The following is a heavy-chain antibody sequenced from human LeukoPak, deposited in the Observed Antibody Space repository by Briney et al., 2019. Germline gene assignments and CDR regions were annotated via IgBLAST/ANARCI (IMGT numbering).Heavy chain of an antibody. J-gene: IGHJ4*02. CDR2: INWNGGST. CDR3: ARDLFSGSDY. Sequence: GGSLRLSCAASGFTFDDYGMSWVRQAPGKGLEWVSGINWNGGSTGYADSVKGRFSISKDNYKNTLYLQMNSLRPEDTAVYYCARDLFSGSDYWGQGTLVTVSS. D-gene: IGHD6-19*01. V-gene: IGHV3-20*04. CDR1: GFTFDDYG.